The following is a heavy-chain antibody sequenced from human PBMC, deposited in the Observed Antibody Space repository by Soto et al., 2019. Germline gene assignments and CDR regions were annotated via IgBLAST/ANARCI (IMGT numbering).Heavy chain of an antibody. CDR2: IKQDGSEK. CDR3: ARVRTPFKYYFDY. V-gene: IGHV3-7*01. Sequence: EVQLVESGGGLVQPGGSLRLSCAASGFTFSSYWMSWVRQAPGKGLEWVANIKQDGSEKYYVDSVKGRFTISRDNAKNSLYLQMNSLRAEDTAVYYCARVRTPFKYYFDYWGQATLVTVSS. CDR1: GFTFSSYW. J-gene: IGHJ4*02.